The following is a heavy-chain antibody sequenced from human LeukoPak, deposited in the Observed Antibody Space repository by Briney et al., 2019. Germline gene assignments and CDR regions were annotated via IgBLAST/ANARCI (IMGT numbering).Heavy chain of an antibody. Sequence: GGSLRLYCAASVFTFSTYSMNWVRQAPGKGLEWVSSISSSSSYIYYADSVKGRFTISRDNAKNSLYLQMNSLRAEDTAVYYCARARLGDNWFDPWGQGTPVTVSS. CDR1: VFTFSTYS. V-gene: IGHV3-21*01. D-gene: IGHD4-11*01. CDR2: ISSSSSYI. CDR3: ARARLGDNWFDP. J-gene: IGHJ5*02.